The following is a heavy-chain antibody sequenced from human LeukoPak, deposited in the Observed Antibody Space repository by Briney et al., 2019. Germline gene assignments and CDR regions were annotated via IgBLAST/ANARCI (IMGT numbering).Heavy chain of an antibody. V-gene: IGHV3-74*01. J-gene: IGHJ5*02. CDR3: ARDRDYFNYGSLPWFDP. D-gene: IGHD4-11*01. CDR2: INSDGSST. Sequence: GSLRLSCAASGFTFSSYWMHWVRQAPGKGLVWVSRINSDGSSTSYADSVKGRFTISRDNSKNTLYLQMNSLRAEDTALYYCARDRDYFNYGSLPWFDPWGQGTLVTVSS. CDR1: GFTFSSYW.